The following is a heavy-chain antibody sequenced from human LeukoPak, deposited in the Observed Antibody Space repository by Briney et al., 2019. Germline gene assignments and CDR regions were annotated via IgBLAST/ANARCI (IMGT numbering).Heavy chain of an antibody. CDR2: ISGSGGST. CDR1: GFTFSSYA. J-gene: IGHJ4*02. D-gene: IGHD6-13*01. CDR3: AKDRAYSSSWYNY. V-gene: IGHV3-23*01. Sequence: PGGSLRLSCAASGFTFSSYAMSWVRQAPGKVLEWVSAISGSGGSTYYADSVKGRFTISRDNSKNTLYLQMNSLRAEDTAVYYCAKDRAYSSSWYNYWGQGTLVTVSS.